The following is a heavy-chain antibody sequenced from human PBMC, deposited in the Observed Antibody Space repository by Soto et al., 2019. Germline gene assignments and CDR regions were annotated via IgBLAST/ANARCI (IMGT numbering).Heavy chain of an antibody. CDR1: GGTFSSYA. Sequence: SVKVSCKASGGTFSSYAISWARQAPGQGLEWMGGIIPIFGTANYAQKFQGRVTITADESTSTAYMELSSLRSEDTAVYYCARDSSPYYDFWSGPKNYGMDVWGQGTKVTVSS. CDR2: IIPIFGTA. CDR3: ARDSSPYYDFWSGPKNYGMDV. J-gene: IGHJ6*02. D-gene: IGHD3-3*01. V-gene: IGHV1-69*13.